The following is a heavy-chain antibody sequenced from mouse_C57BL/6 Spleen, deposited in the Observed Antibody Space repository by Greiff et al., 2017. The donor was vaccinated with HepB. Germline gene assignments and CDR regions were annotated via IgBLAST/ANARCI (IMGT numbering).Heavy chain of an antibody. CDR2: ISSGGDYI. J-gene: IGHJ3*01. V-gene: IGHV5-9-1*02. CDR1: GFTFSSYA. Sequence: EVKVEESGEGLVKPGGSLKLSCAASGFTFSSYAMSWVRQTPEKRLEWVAYISSGGDYIYYADTVKGRFTISRDNARNTLYLQMSSLKSEDTAMYYCTRAADGYYPSFAYWGQGTLVTVSA. CDR3: TRAADGYYPSFAY. D-gene: IGHD2-3*01.